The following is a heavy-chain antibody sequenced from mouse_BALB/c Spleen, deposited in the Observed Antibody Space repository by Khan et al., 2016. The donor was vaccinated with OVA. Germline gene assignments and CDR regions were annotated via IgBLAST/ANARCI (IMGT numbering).Heavy chain of an antibody. V-gene: IGHV1-7*01. Sequence: QVQLKQSGAELAKPGASVKMSCKASGYTFTTYWMHWVRQRPGQGLEWIGYINPTSAYTDYNQKFKDKATLTVDKSSSTAYMQLSSLTSEDSAVYYCARDRMDYWGKGTTLTVSS. CDR1: GYTFTTYW. CDR2: INPTSAYT. CDR3: ARDRMDY. J-gene: IGHJ2*01.